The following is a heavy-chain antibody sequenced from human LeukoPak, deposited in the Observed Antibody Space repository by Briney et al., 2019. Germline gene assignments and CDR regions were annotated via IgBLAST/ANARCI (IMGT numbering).Heavy chain of an antibody. J-gene: IGHJ4*02. CDR1: GFTFTTYA. Sequence: GGSLRLSCAASGFTFTTYAMSWVRQAPGKGLEWVSAISGYSDSTFYADSVKGRFTISRDNAKNTLYLQMNSLSAEDTAVYYCAREYNINWPFDYWGQGTLVTVSS. V-gene: IGHV3-23*01. CDR3: AREYNINWPFDY. D-gene: IGHD1-1*01. CDR2: ISGYSDST.